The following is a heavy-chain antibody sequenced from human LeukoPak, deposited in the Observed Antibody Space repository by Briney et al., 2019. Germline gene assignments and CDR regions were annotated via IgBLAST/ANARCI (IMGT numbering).Heavy chain of an antibody. J-gene: IGHJ3*02. V-gene: IGHV1-69*05. D-gene: IGHD6-13*01. CDR3: ARPRGAAAGTEDAFDI. CDR1: GGTFSSYA. CDR2: IIPIFGTA. Sequence: ASVKVSCEASGGTFSSYAISWVRQAPGQGLEWMGGIIPIFGTANYAQKFQGRVTITTDESTSTAYMELSSLRSEDTAVYYCARPRGAAAGTEDAFDIWGQGTMVTVSS.